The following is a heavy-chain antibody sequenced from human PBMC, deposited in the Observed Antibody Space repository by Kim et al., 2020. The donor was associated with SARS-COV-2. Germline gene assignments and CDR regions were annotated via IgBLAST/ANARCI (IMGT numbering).Heavy chain of an antibody. D-gene: IGHD5-12*01. CDR3: TTVIVDIVATGAYYGMDV. J-gene: IGHJ6*02. CDR1: GFTFSNAW. Sequence: GGSLRLSCAASGFTFSNAWMSWVRQAPGKGLEWVGRIKSKTDGGTTDYAAPVKGRFTISRDDSKNTLYLQMNSLKTEDTAVYYCTTVIVDIVATGAYYGMDVWGQGTTGTVSS. V-gene: IGHV3-15*01. CDR2: IKSKTDGGTT.